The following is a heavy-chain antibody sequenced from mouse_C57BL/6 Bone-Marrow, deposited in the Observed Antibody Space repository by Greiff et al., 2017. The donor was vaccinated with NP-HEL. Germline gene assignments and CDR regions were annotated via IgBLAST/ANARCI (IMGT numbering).Heavy chain of an antibody. CDR2: SRNKANDYTT. V-gene: IGHV7-1*01. J-gene: IGHJ4*01. Sequence: DVKLVESGGGLVQSGRSLRLSCATSGFTFSDFYMEWVRQAPGKGLEWIAASRNKANDYTTEYSASVKGRFIVSRDTSQSILYLQMNALRAEDTAIYYCARDAALHYAMDYWGQGTSVTVSS. CDR1: GFTFSDFY. CDR3: ARDAALHYAMDY.